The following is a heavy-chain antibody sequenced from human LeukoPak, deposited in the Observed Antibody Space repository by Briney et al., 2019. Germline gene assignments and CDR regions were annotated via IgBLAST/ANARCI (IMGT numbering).Heavy chain of an antibody. D-gene: IGHD6-13*01. J-gene: IGHJ4*02. V-gene: IGHV3-23*01. CDR2: ISGSGGST. CDR1: GFTFSSYA. Sequence: GGSLRLSCAASGFTFSSYAVSWVRQAPGKGLEWVSAISGSGGSTYYADSVKGRFTISRDNSKNTLYLQMNSLRAEDTAVYYCARGYSSTMGARVAYWGQGTLVTVSS. CDR3: ARGYSSTMGARVAY.